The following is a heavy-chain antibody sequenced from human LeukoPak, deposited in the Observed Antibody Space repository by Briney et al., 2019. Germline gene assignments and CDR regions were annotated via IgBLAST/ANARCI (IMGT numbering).Heavy chain of an antibody. CDR1: GASISRGGYS. Sequence: SQTLSLTCAVSGASISRGGYSWSWIRQPPGTGLEWIGYIYHSGSTYYNPSLKSRVTISMDRSKNQFSLKLSSVTAADTAVYYCARHLYGSGSPLDYWGQGILVTVSS. V-gene: IGHV4-30-2*01. CDR2: IYHSGST. D-gene: IGHD3-10*01. CDR3: ARHLYGSGSPLDY. J-gene: IGHJ4*02.